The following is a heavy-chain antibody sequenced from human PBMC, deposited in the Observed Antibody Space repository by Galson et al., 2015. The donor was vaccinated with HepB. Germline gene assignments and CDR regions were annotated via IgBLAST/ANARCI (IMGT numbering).Heavy chain of an antibody. CDR3: VRGTMARFDY. CDR2: IINYSGNT. J-gene: IGHJ4*02. Sequence: SVKVSCKASGYRFTSYGISWVRVRQAPGQGLEWMGWIINYSGNTKCAEEFQGRVTMTTDTSTSTAYMELRGLRSEDTAVYYCVRGTMARFDYWGQGTLVTVSS. V-gene: IGHV1-18*01. CDR1: GYRFTSYG. D-gene: IGHD4/OR15-4a*01.